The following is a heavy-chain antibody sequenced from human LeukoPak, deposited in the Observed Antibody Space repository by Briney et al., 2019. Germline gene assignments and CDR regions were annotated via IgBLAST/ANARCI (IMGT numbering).Heavy chain of an antibody. D-gene: IGHD3-10*01. Sequence: GGSLRLSCAASGFTFSNHDMHWVRQAPGKGLEWVAVISYDGSNKNYADSVRGRFTISRDNSKNTLYLQLNSLRTEDTAIYYCARKAFTSGNYHWFDPWGQGTLVTVSS. CDR1: GFTFSNHD. V-gene: IGHV3-30*03. CDR3: ARKAFTSGNYHWFDP. CDR2: ISYDGSNK. J-gene: IGHJ5*02.